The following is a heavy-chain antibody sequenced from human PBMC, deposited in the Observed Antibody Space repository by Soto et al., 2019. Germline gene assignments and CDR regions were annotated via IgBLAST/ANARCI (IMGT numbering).Heavy chain of an antibody. J-gene: IGHJ6*02. Sequence: GSLRLSCAASGFTFSSYAMHWVRQAPGKGLEWVAVISYDGSNKYYADSVKGRFTISRDNSKNTLYLQMNSLRAEDTAVYYCARAGCSGGSCRFNYYYYGMDVWGQGTTVTVSS. CDR2: ISYDGSNK. CDR1: GFTFSSYA. D-gene: IGHD2-15*01. V-gene: IGHV3-30-3*01. CDR3: ARAGCSGGSCRFNYYYYGMDV.